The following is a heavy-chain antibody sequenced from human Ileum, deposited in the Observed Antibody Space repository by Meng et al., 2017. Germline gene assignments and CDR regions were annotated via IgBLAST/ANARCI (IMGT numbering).Heavy chain of an antibody. D-gene: IGHD1-26*01. CDR1: GGSISNGDYY. Sequence: VQLQESGPGLVKSSQTLSLTCTVSGGSISNGDYYWSWIRQPPGKGLEWIGYIFDTGPPSYSPPLRSRLSISMDTSKNQFSLRLTSVGAADTAVYYCAASLDGNRFDPWGQGTLVTVSS. CDR3: AASLDGNRFDP. CDR2: IFDTGPP. J-gene: IGHJ5*02. V-gene: IGHV4-30-4*01.